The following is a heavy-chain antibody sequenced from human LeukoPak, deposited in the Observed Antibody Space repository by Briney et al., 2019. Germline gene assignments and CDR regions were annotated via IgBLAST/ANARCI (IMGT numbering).Heavy chain of an antibody. CDR3: ARLNKPGWFDP. D-gene: IGHD1-14*01. J-gene: IGHJ5*02. V-gene: IGHV4-38-2*02. CDR2: IHHTGNT. CDR1: GSSITTYTH. Sequence: SETLSLTCTVSGSSITTYTHWGWIRQSPGKGLEWIASIHHTGNTYYNPSLESRVTISVDTSKNQFSLQLSSVTAADTAVYYCARLNKPGWFDPWGQGTLVTVSS.